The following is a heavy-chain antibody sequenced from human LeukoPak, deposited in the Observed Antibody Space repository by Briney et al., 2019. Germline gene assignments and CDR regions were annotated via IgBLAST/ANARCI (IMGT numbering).Heavy chain of an antibody. D-gene: IGHD3-22*01. CDR3: ARDLWNFYDDSGYNRDFDF. CDR1: TSR. V-gene: IGHV1-18*01. Sequence: ASVTVSCKATSRINWVRQAPGQGLARMGRMGTYGGDTYYPLNFQRRIPVTTHTSTTTVYMELSNLRSDDTAVYYCARDLWNFYDDSGYNRDFDFWGQGTLVTVSS. CDR2: MGTYGGDT. J-gene: IGHJ4*02.